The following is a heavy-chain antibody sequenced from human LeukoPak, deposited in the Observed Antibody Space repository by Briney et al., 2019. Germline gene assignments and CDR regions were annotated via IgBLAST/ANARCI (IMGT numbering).Heavy chain of an antibody. CDR1: GFTSDDYA. CDR3: AKSSLRYSSSWLPVDY. CDR2: ISWRSGSI. J-gene: IGHJ4*02. D-gene: IGHD6-13*01. Sequence: GGSLRLSCAASGFTSDDYAMHWVRQAPGKGLEWVSGISWRSGSIGYADSVKGRFTISRDNAKNSLYLQMNSLRAEDTALYYCAKSSLRYSSSWLPVDYWGQGTLVTVSS. V-gene: IGHV3-9*02.